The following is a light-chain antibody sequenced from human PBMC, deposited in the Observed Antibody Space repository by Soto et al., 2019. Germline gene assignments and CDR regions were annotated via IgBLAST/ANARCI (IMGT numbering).Light chain of an antibody. V-gene: IGKV1-39*01. CDR1: QTISTY. CDR2: DAS. J-gene: IGKJ2*01. CDR3: QQSDSTPYT. Sequence: DIQMTQSPSSLSASVGDRVTITCRASQTISTYLSWYQQKPGKAPRLLIYDASSLLSGVPSRFSGSGSGTDFTLTIASLQPEDFSTYYCQQSDSTPYTFGQGNKVEI.